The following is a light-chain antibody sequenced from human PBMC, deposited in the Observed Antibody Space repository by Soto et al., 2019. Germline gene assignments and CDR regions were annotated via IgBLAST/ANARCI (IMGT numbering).Light chain of an antibody. V-gene: IGKV4-1*01. Sequence: DIVMTQSPDSLAVSLGERATINCKSSQSVLYSSKNKNSLVWYQQKPGQPPKLLIYWASTRESGVPDRFSGSGSGTDFTLTISSLQAEDVAVYYCQQHYSDPLTCGGGTKAEIK. CDR2: WAS. CDR1: QSVLYSSKNKNS. J-gene: IGKJ4*01. CDR3: QQHYSDPLT.